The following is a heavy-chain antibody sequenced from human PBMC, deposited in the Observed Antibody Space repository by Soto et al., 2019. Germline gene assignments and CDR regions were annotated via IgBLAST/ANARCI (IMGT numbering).Heavy chain of an antibody. Sequence: GGSLRLSCAASGFTFSSYWMSWVRRAPGKGLEWVANIKQDGSEKYYVDSVKGRFTISRDNAKNSLYLQMNSLRAEDTAVYYCARDYYDFWSGYYWFDPWGQGTRVTVSS. CDR2: IKQDGSEK. J-gene: IGHJ5*02. D-gene: IGHD3-3*01. V-gene: IGHV3-7*01. CDR1: GFTFSSYW. CDR3: ARDYYDFWSGYYWFDP.